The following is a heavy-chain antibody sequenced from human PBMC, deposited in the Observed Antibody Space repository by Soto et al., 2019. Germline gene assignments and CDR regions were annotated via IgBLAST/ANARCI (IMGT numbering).Heavy chain of an antibody. CDR2: ISYDGSAK. J-gene: IGHJ4*02. CDR3: AKDEGAEDDILTGYPLFDY. D-gene: IGHD3-9*01. CDR1: GFNFRSYG. Sequence: QVQLVESGGGVVQPGRSLRLSCAASGFNFRSYGMHWVRQAPGKGLEWVAVISYDGSAKWYVDSVKGGFTISRDTSKNILYLQMNSLRAEDTAVYYCAKDEGAEDDILTGYPLFDYRGQGILVTVSS. V-gene: IGHV3-30*18.